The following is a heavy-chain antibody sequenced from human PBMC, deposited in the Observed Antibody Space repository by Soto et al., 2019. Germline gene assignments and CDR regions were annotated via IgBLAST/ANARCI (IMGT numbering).Heavy chain of an antibody. CDR3: ATETGAGDAVDV. CDR1: GFTFSNYA. D-gene: IGHD6-19*01. J-gene: IGHJ3*01. CDR2: ISGSGGST. V-gene: IGHV3-23*01. Sequence: EVQLLESGGGLVQPGGSLRLSCAASGFTFSNYAMSWVRQAPGKGLEWVSGISGSGGSTYYADSVKGRFTIPRDKSKNTLYPQMNSLRDEDTAVYHCATETGAGDAVDVWGQGTKVTVSS.